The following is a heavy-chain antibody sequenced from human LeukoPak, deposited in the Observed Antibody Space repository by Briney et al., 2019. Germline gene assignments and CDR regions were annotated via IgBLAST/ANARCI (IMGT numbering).Heavy chain of an antibody. J-gene: IGHJ3*02. CDR1: GFILSGSG. D-gene: IGHD3-10*01. V-gene: IGHV3-73*01. CDR3: TRLDEAADGFVRGAVARAYDI. CDR2: IRSNSNNYAT. Sequence: GGSLRLSCAASGFILSGSGIHWVRQASGKGLEWVGRIRSNSNNYATSYAASVKGRFTVSRDDSKNTAYLTMNSLETEDTAIYYCTRLDEAADGFVRGAVARAYDIWGQGTMVTVSS.